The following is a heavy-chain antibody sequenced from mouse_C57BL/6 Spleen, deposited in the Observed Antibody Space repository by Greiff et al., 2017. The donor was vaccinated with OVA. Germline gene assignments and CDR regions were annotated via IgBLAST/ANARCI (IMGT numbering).Heavy chain of an antibody. CDR2: INPNNGGT. Sequence: EVQLQQSGPELVKPGASVKISCKASGYTFTDYYMNWVKQSHGKSLEWIGDINPNNGGTSYNQKFKGKATLTVDKSSSTAYMELRSLTSEDSAVYDGARSGTTGGDYWYFDVWGTGTTVTVSS. D-gene: IGHD1-1*01. V-gene: IGHV1-26*01. CDR3: ARSGTTGGDYWYFDV. CDR1: GYTFTDYY. J-gene: IGHJ1*03.